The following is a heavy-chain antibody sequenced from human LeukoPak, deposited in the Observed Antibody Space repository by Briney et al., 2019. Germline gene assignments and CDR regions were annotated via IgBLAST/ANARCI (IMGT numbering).Heavy chain of an antibody. CDR3: ARGGAAAGPNDY. Sequence: GGSLRLSCAASGFTISSNYMSWVRQAPGKGLEWVSVIYSGGSTYYADSVKGRFTISRDNSKNTLYLQVNSLRAEDTAVYYCARGGAAAGPNDYWGQGTLVTVSS. CDR1: GFTISSNY. J-gene: IGHJ4*02. D-gene: IGHD6-13*01. V-gene: IGHV3-53*01. CDR2: IYSGGST.